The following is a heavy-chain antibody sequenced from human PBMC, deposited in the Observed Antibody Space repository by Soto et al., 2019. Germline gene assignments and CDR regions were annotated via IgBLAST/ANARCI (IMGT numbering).Heavy chain of an antibody. CDR2: ITWNGVNT. CDR3: TRGYCSVGSCAFDI. CDR1: GFTFGDYA. D-gene: IGHD2-15*01. V-gene: IGHV3-9*01. Sequence: EEQLVESGGALVQPGRSLRLSCAASGFTFGDYAMHWVRQVPGKGLEWVSFITWNGVNTAYADSIRGRFTISRDNAKNSLYLQMNSLSAEDTAFYYCTRGYCSVGSCAFDIWGQGTMVAVSS. J-gene: IGHJ3*02.